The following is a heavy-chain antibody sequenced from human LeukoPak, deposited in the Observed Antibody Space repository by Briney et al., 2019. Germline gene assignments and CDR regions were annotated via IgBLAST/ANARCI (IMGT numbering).Heavy chain of an antibody. D-gene: IGHD5-18*01. V-gene: IGHV3-53*01. Sequence: GGSLRLSCGASGFTVSSNYMSWVRQAPGKGLEWVSVIYSDGRIHYADSVKGRFTISRDDSKNTLYLQMNSLRAEDTAVYYCARESGDSYCLAGFFDYWGQGTLVTVSS. CDR3: ARESGDSYCLAGFFDY. CDR2: IYSDGRI. CDR1: GFTVSSNY. J-gene: IGHJ4*02.